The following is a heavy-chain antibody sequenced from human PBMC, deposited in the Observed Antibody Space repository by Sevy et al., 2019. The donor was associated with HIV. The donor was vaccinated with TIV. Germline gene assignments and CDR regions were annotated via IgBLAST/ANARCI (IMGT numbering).Heavy chain of an antibody. V-gene: IGHV3-64*01. Sequence: GGSLRLSCAASGFTFSSYAMHWVRQAPGKGLGYVSAISSNGGSTYYANSVKGRFTISRDNSKNTLYLQMGSLRAEDMAVYYCARDRTTDEWDDFWSGYYFYYWGQGTLVTVSS. J-gene: IGHJ4*02. D-gene: IGHD3-3*01. CDR1: GFTFSSYA. CDR2: ISSNGGST. CDR3: ARDRTTDEWDDFWSGYYFYY.